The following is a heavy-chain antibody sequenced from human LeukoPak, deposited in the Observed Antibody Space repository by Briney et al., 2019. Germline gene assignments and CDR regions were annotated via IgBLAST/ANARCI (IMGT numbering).Heavy chain of an antibody. CDR3: ARGVGGTYYDSSGPTSPSDY. J-gene: IGHJ4*02. D-gene: IGHD3-22*01. CDR2: ISGSGDST. Sequence: PGGSLRLSCAASGFTFSNYAMRWVRQAPGKGLEWVSGISGSGDSTYYADSVKGRFTISRDNAKNSLYLQMNSLRAEDTALYHCARGVGGTYYDSSGPTSPSDYWGQGTLVTVSS. V-gene: IGHV3-23*01. CDR1: GFTFSNYA.